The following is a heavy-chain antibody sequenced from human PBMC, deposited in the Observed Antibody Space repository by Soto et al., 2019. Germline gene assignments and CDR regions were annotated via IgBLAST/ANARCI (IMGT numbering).Heavy chain of an antibody. V-gene: IGHV3-30*18. CDR2: ISYDGSNK. D-gene: IGHD2-15*01. CDR3: AKDGGPDGAFDY. Sequence: PGGSLRLSCAASGFTFSSYGMHWVRQAPGKGLEWVAVISYDGSNKYYADSVKGRFTISRDNSKNTLYLQMNSLRAEDTAVYYCAKDGGPDGAFDYWGQEPWSPSPQ. J-gene: IGHJ4*01. CDR1: GFTFSSYG.